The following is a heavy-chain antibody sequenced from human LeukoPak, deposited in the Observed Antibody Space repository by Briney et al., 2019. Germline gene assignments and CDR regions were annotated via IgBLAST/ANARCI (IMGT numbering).Heavy chain of an antibody. D-gene: IGHD3-22*01. Sequence: SETLSLTCAVSDYSVTSAYYWGWIRQFPGKGLEWIGSIFHGETTYYNPSLESRVTISVDPSKNQFSLRLTSMTAADTAVYYCARGQRPSGTRYSNGYYPPYYYMDVWGKGTTVTVSS. CDR3: ARGQRPSGTRYSNGYYPPYYYMDV. V-gene: IGHV4-38-2*01. CDR1: DYSVTSAYY. J-gene: IGHJ6*03. CDR2: IFHGETT.